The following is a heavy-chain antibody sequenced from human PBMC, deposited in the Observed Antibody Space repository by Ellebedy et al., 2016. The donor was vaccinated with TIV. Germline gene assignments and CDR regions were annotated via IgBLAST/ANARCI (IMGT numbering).Heavy chain of an antibody. CDR1: GGSISSGGFS. CDR3: AREPPSYGSGNYYIGYFDY. CDR2: TYHSGNI. D-gene: IGHD3-10*01. J-gene: IGHJ4*02. V-gene: IGHV4-30-2*01. Sequence: SETLSLXXAVSGGSISSGGFSCTWIRQTPGRGLDWTAYTYHSGNIYYNPSLQSRVTLSVDTSKNQFSLKLTSVTATDTAVYYCAREPPSYGSGNYYIGYFDYWGLGTLVTVSS.